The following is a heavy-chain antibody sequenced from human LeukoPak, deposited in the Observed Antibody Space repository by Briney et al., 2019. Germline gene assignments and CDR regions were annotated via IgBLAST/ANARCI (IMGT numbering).Heavy chain of an antibody. J-gene: IGHJ6*02. CDR1: GGSISSGGYY. Sequence: SETLSLTCTVSGGSISSGGYYWSWIRQHPVKGLEWIGYIYYSGSTYYNPSLKSRVTISVDTSKNQFSLKLSSVTAADTAVYYCAREVDSSSPHYYYYGMDVWGQGTTVTVSS. CDR2: IYYSGST. CDR3: AREVDSSSPHYYYYGMDV. D-gene: IGHD6-6*01. V-gene: IGHV4-31*03.